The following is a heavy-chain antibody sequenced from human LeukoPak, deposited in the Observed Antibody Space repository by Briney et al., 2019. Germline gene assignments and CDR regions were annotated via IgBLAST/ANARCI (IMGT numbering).Heavy chain of an antibody. V-gene: IGHV1-8*01. CDR2: MNPNNGNT. D-gene: IGHD6-13*01. CDR3: AVIGSSSWPYYYYYYMDV. CDR1: GYTFTSYD. J-gene: IGHJ6*03. Sequence: ASVKVSCKASGYTFTSYDINWVRQATGQGLEWMGWMNPNNGNTGYAQKFQGRVTMTRDTSISTAYMELSRLRSDDTAVYYCAVIGSSSWPYYYYYYMDVWGKGTTVTVSS.